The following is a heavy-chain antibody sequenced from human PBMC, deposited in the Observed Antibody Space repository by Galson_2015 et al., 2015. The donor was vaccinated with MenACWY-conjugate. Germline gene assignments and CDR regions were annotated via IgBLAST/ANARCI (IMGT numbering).Heavy chain of an antibody. Sequence: SLRLSCAASGFIFNTYWMHWVRQAPGKGLVWVSRINPGGSSTTYADSVKDRFTISRDNAKNTLYLQMNSLRPEDTAVFYCAKTRGASFFSDYWGQGTLVAVSS. CDR3: AKTRGASFFSDY. J-gene: IGHJ4*02. CDR2: INPGGSST. V-gene: IGHV3-74*01. CDR1: GFIFNTYW. D-gene: IGHD1-26*01.